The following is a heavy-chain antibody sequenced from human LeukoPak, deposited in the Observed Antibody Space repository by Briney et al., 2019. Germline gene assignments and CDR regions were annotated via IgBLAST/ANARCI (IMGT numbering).Heavy chain of an antibody. Sequence: QPGGSLRLSCAASGFPFSSHAMRWVRQAPGRGLECVSAISGSGSTSYYADSVKGRFTISRDNSKNTLYLQMTSLRAEDTAVYYCAKDQRGYYQAGDYWGRGILVTVSS. D-gene: IGHD3-10*01. CDR2: ISGSGSTS. CDR1: GFPFSSHA. CDR3: AKDQRGYYQAGDY. J-gene: IGHJ4*02. V-gene: IGHV3-23*01.